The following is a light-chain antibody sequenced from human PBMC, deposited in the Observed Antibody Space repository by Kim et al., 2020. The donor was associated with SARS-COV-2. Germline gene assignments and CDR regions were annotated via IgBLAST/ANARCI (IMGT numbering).Light chain of an antibody. Sequence: DIQMTQSPSTLSVSVGDRVTITCRASQSIGTWLAWYQQKPGKAPRHLIYEASNLDSGVPSRFSGSGSGTEFTLTISSLQTDDFATYYCQQYNRSPGLTFGGGTKVHIK. V-gene: IGKV1-5*03. CDR3: QQYNRSPGLT. CDR1: QSIGTW. CDR2: EAS. J-gene: IGKJ4*01.